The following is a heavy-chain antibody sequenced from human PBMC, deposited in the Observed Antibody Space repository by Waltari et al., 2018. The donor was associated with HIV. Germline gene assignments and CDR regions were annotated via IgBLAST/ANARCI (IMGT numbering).Heavy chain of an antibody. CDR3: AKGGSHLTIFEAWFDS. CDR1: GFTFDAYP. Sequence: EVQLVESGGGLVQPGRSLRLSCAASGFTFDAYPMPWVRQSPGKGLEWVPGISWNSGITDYGDSVKGRFTISRDNAKNSLYLQMNSLTVEDTAFYYCAKGGSHLTIFEAWFDSWGQGTLVTVSS. CDR2: ISWNSGIT. D-gene: IGHD3-3*01. J-gene: IGHJ5*01. V-gene: IGHV3-9*01.